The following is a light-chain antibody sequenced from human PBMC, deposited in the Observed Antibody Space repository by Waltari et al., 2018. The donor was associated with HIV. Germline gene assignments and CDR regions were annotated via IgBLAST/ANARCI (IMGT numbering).Light chain of an antibody. V-gene: IGLV3-19*01. CDR3: NSRDTIGHWF. Sequence: SSELAQDPAVYVALGQTVRITCQGDSVRTYYASLYQQKPGQAPVLVFYDRNNRPSGSPDRFSGSTSGDTASLTITGAQAEDEADYYCNSRDTIGHWFFGGGTKVTVL. CDR1: SVRTYY. J-gene: IGLJ3*02. CDR2: DRN.